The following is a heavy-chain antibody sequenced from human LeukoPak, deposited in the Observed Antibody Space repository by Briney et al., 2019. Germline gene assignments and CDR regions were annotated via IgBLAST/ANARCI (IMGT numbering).Heavy chain of an antibody. CDR1: GGSISSYY. CDR3: ARALSYSGRSDI. Sequence: SETLSLTCTVSGGSISSYYWSWIRQPPGKGLEWIGYISYSGSTNYNPSLKSRVTISVGTSKNQFSLKLTSVTAADTAVYFCARALSYSGRSDIWGQGTVVTVSS. V-gene: IGHV4-59*01. J-gene: IGHJ3*02. CDR2: ISYSGST. D-gene: IGHD1-26*01.